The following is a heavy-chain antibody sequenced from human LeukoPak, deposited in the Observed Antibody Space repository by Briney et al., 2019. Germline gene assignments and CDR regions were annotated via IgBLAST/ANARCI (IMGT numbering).Heavy chain of an antibody. Sequence: SETLSLTCAVSGGSIGSSNWWSWVRQPPGKGLEWIGEIYHSGSTNYNPSLKSRVTISVDKSKNQFSLKLSSVTAADTAVYYCARDPRLWFGELLVYYYGMDVWGQGTTVTVSS. J-gene: IGHJ6*02. CDR2: IYHSGST. V-gene: IGHV4-4*02. CDR3: ARDPRLWFGELLVYYYGMDV. CDR1: GGSIGSSNW. D-gene: IGHD3-10*01.